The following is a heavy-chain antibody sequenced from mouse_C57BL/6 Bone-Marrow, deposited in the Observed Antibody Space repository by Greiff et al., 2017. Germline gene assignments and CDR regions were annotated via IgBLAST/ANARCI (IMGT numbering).Heavy chain of an antibody. CDR2: INPGSGGT. CDR1: GYAFTNYL. V-gene: IGHV1-54*01. J-gene: IGHJ4*01. D-gene: IGHD2-4*01. Sequence: QVHVKQSGAELVRPGTSVKVSCKASGYAFTNYLIEWVKQRPGQGLEWIGVINPGSGGTNYNEKFKGKATLPADKSSSTAYMQLSSLTSEDSAVYFCARVPPYDYDEDYYARDYWGQGTSVTVSS. CDR3: ARVPPYDYDEDYYARDY.